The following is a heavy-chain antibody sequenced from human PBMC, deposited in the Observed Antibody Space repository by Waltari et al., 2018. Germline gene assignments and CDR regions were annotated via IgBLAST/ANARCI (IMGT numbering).Heavy chain of an antibody. D-gene: IGHD3-22*01. V-gene: IGHV3-23*01. CDR1: GFNFISYA. CDR2: ISDSVVST. CDR3: ARHLYSIDYLELAK. J-gene: IGHJ4*02. Sequence: EEHLLESGGGLAQPGGSLRLSCAASGFNFISYAMSWVHQAPGKWLGWVSGISDSVVSTKYADSVKGRFTVSRDNSKNTVFLHLNSLRAEDTAIYYCARHLYSIDYLELAKWGQGTLVTVSS.